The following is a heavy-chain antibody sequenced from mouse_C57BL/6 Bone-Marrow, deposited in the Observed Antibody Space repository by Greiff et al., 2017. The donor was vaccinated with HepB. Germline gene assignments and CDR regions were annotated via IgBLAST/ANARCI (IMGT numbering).Heavy chain of an antibody. D-gene: IGHD1-1*01. Sequence: QVQLKQPGAELVKPGASVKLSCKASGYTFTSYWMHWVKQRPGQGLEWIGMIHPNSGSTNYNEKFKSKATLTVDKSSSTAYMQLSSLTSEDSAVYYCARIEGSSPHWYFDVWGTGTTVTVSS. CDR1: GYTFTSYW. J-gene: IGHJ1*03. CDR3: ARIEGSSPHWYFDV. V-gene: IGHV1-64*01. CDR2: IHPNSGST.